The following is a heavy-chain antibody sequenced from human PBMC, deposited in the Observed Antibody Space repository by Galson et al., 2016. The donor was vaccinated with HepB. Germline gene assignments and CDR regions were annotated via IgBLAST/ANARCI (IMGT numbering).Heavy chain of an antibody. Sequence: TLSLTCTVSGGSINSADYFWSWIRQLPGKGLEWVGYIYYTGTAYYNPSLKSRVTILVDTSKNQFSLKLSSVTAADTAVYFCAREAAGQQMAIENWGQETLVTVSS. CDR2: IYYTGTA. V-gene: IGHV4-31*03. D-gene: IGHD6-13*01. CDR1: GGSINSADYF. J-gene: IGHJ4*02. CDR3: AREAAGQQMAIEN.